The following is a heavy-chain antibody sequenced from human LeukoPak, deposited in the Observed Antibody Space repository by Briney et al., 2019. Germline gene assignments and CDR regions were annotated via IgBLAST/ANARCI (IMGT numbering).Heavy chain of an antibody. V-gene: IGHV1-2*02. Sequence: ASVKVSCKASGYTFSGYYMHWVRQAPGQGLEWVGWINPNSGGTNYAQKFQGRVTMTRDTSISTAYMELSRLRSDDTAVYYCARVFDDILTGNNWFDPWGQGTLVTVSS. D-gene: IGHD3-9*01. CDR3: ARVFDDILTGNNWFDP. CDR2: INPNSGGT. CDR1: GYTFSGYY. J-gene: IGHJ5*02.